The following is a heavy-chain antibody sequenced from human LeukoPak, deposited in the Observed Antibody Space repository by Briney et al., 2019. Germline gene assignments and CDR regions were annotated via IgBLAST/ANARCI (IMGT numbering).Heavy chain of an antibody. D-gene: IGHD5-24*01. CDR1: GFTFRSYP. Sequence: PGGSLRLSCAASGFTFRSYPMHWVRQAPGKGLEYVSAISSNGGSTYYANSVKGRFTISRDNSKNTLYLQMGSLRAEDTAVYFCAREAKRWLQSYYFDYWGQGTLVTVSS. V-gene: IGHV3-64*01. J-gene: IGHJ4*02. CDR3: AREAKRWLQSYYFDY. CDR2: ISSNGGST.